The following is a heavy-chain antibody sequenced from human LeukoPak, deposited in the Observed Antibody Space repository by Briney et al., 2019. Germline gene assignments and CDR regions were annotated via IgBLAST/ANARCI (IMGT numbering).Heavy chain of an antibody. V-gene: IGHV1-2*02. J-gene: IGHJ5*02. CDR3: ARNPPKRSDYYGSGRVNWFDP. CDR1: GYTFTSYA. D-gene: IGHD3-10*01. Sequence: GASVKVSCKASGYTFTSYAMNWVRQAPGQGPEWMGWINTKSGGTKYAQKFQGRVTIPVDTSKNQFSLKLSSVTAADTAVYYCARNPPKRSDYYGSGRVNWFDPWGQGTLVTVSS. CDR2: INTKSGGT.